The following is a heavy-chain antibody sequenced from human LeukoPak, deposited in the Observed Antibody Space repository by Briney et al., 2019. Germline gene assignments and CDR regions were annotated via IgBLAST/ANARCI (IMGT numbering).Heavy chain of an antibody. Sequence: GASVKVSCKASGGTFSSYAISWVRQAPGQGLEWMGGIIPIFGTANYAQKFQGRVTITTDESTSTAYMELSSLRSEDTAVYYCARGGVEMATPYYLDYWGQGTLVTVSS. CDR1: GGTFSSYA. CDR3: ARGGVEMATPYYLDY. J-gene: IGHJ4*02. CDR2: IIPIFGTA. V-gene: IGHV1-69*05. D-gene: IGHD5-24*01.